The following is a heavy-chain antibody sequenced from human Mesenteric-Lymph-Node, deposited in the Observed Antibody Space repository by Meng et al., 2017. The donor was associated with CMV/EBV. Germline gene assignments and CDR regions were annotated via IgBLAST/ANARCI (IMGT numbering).Heavy chain of an antibody. V-gene: IGHV3-9*01. CDR2: ISWNSGAM. J-gene: IGHJ4*02. D-gene: IGHD1-26*01. Sequence: SLKISCAASGFTFDDYAMHWVRQVPGKGLEWVSGISWNSGAMGYRDSVRGRFTISRDNTKNSLYLEMKSLRAEDTALYYCAKAPADMYSGLCYFDYWGQGTLVTVSS. CDR3: AKAPADMYSGLCYFDY. CDR1: GFTFDDYA.